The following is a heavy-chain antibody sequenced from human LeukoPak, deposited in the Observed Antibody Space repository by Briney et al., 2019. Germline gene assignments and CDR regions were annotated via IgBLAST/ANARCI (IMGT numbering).Heavy chain of an antibody. CDR3: ARGVYIAAAQYGY. CDR2: IYYSGTT. CDR1: RGSISNYY. V-gene: IGHV4-59*01. Sequence: SETLPLSCTVSRGSISNYYWSWIRQPPGQGLEWIGYIYYSGTTNYNPSLKSRVTISVDTSKNQFSLKLNSVTAADTAVYYCARGVYIAAAQYGYWGQGTLVTVSS. D-gene: IGHD6-13*01. J-gene: IGHJ4*02.